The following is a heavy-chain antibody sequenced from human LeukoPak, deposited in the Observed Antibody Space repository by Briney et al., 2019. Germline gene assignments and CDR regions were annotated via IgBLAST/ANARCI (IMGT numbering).Heavy chain of an antibody. CDR2: ISYDGSNK. Sequence: HAGGSLRLSCAASGFTFSSYAMHWVRQAPGKGLEWVAVISYDGSNKYYADSVKGRFTISRDNSKNTLYLQMNSLRAEDTAVYYCASSARVAGTRFDYWGQGTLVTVSS. CDR1: GFTFSSYA. J-gene: IGHJ4*02. D-gene: IGHD6-19*01. V-gene: IGHV3-30-3*01. CDR3: ASSARVAGTRFDY.